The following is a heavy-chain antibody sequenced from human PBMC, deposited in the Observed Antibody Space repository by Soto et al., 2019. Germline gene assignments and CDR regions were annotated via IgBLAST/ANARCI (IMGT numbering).Heavy chain of an antibody. CDR2: ISWNSGSI. D-gene: IGHD2-2*01. Sequence: GGSLRLSCAASGFTFDDYAMHWVRQAPGKGLEWVSGISWNSGSIGYADSVKGRFTISRDNAKKSLYLQMNSLRAEDTALYYWAKDKELGPVAYYGMDVWGQGTTVTVSS. J-gene: IGHJ6*02. CDR1: GFTFDDYA. CDR3: AKDKELGPVAYYGMDV. V-gene: IGHV3-9*01.